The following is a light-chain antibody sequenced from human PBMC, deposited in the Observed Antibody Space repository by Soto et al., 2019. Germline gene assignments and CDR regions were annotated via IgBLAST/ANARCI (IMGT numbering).Light chain of an antibody. CDR3: QQYYPTLALT. CDR1: QSILHSSNNKNF. CDR2: WAS. J-gene: IGKJ4*01. Sequence: DIVMTQSPDSLAVSLGERATINCKSSQSILHSSNNKNFLAWYQKKPGQPPRLLIYWASTRGSGVPDRFSGSGSGTDFTLTISSLQAEDVALYYRQQYYPTLALTFGGGTRVEIK. V-gene: IGKV4-1*01.